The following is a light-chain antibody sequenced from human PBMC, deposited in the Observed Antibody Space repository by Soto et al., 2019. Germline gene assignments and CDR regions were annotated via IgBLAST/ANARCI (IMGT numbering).Light chain of an antibody. CDR2: GVS. V-gene: IGKV3-15*01. Sequence: EVVLTQSPGTLSLSPGDRATLSCRASQSVSSSYLAWYQQKPGQAPRLLIYGVSTRATGIPARFSGSGSETKFTLTISSLQSEDFAVYYCQQYNNWPPLTFGGGTKVDIK. J-gene: IGKJ4*01. CDR1: QSVSSSY. CDR3: QQYNNWPPLT.